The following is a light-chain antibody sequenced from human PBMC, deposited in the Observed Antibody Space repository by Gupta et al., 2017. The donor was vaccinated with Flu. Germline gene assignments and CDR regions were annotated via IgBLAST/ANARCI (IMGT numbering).Light chain of an antibody. V-gene: IGKV3-15*01. Sequence: EIVMTQSPATLSVSPGERATLSCRASQSISNRLAWYQKKPGQAPRLLIYDASKRATGIPARFSGRGSGTEFTLSISSLQSEDLAVYYCQQYRKGIAFGPGTKVDIE. CDR2: DAS. CDR1: QSISNR. J-gene: IGKJ3*01. CDR3: QQYRKGIA.